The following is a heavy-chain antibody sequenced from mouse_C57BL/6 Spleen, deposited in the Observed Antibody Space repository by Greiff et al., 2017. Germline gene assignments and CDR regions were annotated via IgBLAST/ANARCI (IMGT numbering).Heavy chain of an antibody. V-gene: IGHV1-9*01. J-gene: IGHJ3*01. CDR1: GYTFTGYW. D-gene: IGHD1-1*01. Sequence: QVQLQQSGAELMKPGASVKLSCKATGYTFTGYWIEWVKQRPGHGLEWIGEILPGSGSTNYNEKFKGKATFTADTSSNTAYMQLISLTTEDSAIYYCASPLIYYYGSSPFAYWGQGTLVTVSA. CDR3: ASPLIYYYGSSPFAY. CDR2: ILPGSGST.